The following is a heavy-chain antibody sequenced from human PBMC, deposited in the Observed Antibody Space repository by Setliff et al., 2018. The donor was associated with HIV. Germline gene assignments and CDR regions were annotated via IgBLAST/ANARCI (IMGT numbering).Heavy chain of an antibody. CDR3: ARDLRPTEYFQH. CDR2: ISSSSSYI. V-gene: IGHV3-21*01. CDR1: GFTFSSYS. Sequence: PGGSLRLSCAASGFTFSSYSMNWVRQAPGKGLEWVSSISSSSSYIYYADSVKGRFTISRDNAKNSLYLQMNSLRAEDTAVYYCARDLRPTEYFQHWGQGTLVTVSS. J-gene: IGHJ1*01.